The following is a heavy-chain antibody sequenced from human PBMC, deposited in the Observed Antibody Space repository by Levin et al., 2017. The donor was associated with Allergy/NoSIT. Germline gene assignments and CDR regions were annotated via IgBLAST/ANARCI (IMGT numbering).Heavy chain of an antibody. J-gene: IGHJ3*02. CDR3: TRRGDGYTDAFDI. D-gene: IGHD5-24*01. CDR1: GFTFSGSA. V-gene: IGHV3-73*01. CDR2: IKSKANSYAT. Sequence: GESLKISCAASGFTFSGSAMHWVRQASGKGLEWVGRIKSKANSYATAYAASVKGRFTISRDESKNTAYLQMNSLKPEDTAVYYCTRRGDGYTDAFDIWGQGTMVTVSS.